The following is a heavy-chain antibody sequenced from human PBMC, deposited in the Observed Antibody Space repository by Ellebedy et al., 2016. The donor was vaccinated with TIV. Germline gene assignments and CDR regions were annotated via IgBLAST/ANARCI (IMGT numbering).Heavy chain of an antibody. D-gene: IGHD2-2*03. J-gene: IGHJ4*02. V-gene: IGHV3-48*02. CDR3: ARRSSGYCSGTSCTTDFDL. CDR1: GFTFRDYS. CDR2: ISSSSGTL. Sequence: GESLKISXAASGFTFRDYSMIWVRQAPGKGLQWVSYISSSSGTLYYADSLKGRFTISRDNAKNSLYLQMHSLRDEDTAVYYCARRSSGYCSGTSCTTDFDLWGQGTLVTVSS.